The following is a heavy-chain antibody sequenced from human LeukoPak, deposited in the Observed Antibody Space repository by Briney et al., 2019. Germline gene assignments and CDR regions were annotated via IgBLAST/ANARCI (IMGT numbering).Heavy chain of an antibody. CDR1: GGSISSSSYY. J-gene: IGHJ4*02. V-gene: IGHV4-39*01. CDR3: ARVEMATMDY. D-gene: IGHD5-24*01. CDR2: IYYSGST. Sequence: PSETLSLTCTVSGGSISSSSYYWGWIRQPPGKGLEWIGSIYYSGSTYYNPSLKSRVTISVDTSKNQFSLKLSSVTAADTAVYYCARVEMATMDYWGQGTLVTVXS.